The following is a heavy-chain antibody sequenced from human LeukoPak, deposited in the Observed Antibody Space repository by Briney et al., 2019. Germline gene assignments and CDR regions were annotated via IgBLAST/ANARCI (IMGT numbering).Heavy chain of an antibody. J-gene: IGHJ6*02. CDR3: ARDLGYCSSTSCSPMYYGMDV. CDR1: GFTVSSNY. CDR2: IYSGGST. D-gene: IGHD2-2*01. Sequence: GGSLRLSCAASGFTVSSNYMSWVRQAPGKGLEWVSVIYSGGSTYYADSVKGRFTISRDNSKNTLYLQMNSLRAEDTAVYYCARDLGYCSSTSCSPMYYGMDVWGQGTTATVSS. V-gene: IGHV3-66*01.